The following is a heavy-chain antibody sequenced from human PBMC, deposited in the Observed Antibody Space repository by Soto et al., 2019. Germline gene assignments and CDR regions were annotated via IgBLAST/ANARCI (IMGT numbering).Heavy chain of an antibody. J-gene: IGHJ5*02. CDR3: ARDKGDYYDSTGRNWFDP. Sequence: SETLSLTCTVSGGSISSGDYYWSWIRQPPGTGLEWIGYIYYSGSAYYNPSLKSRVTISVDTSKNQFSLELSSVTAADTAVYYCARDKGDYYDSTGRNWFDPWGQGTLVTVSS. D-gene: IGHD3-22*01. CDR1: GGSISSGDYY. CDR2: IYYSGSA. V-gene: IGHV4-30-4*01.